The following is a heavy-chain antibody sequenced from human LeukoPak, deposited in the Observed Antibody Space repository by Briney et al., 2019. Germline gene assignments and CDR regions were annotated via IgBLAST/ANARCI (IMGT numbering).Heavy chain of an antibody. D-gene: IGHD2-2*01. CDR1: GFTFSSYW. V-gene: IGHV3-7*01. CDR3: ARAGPYQLPPRPVDY. J-gene: IGHJ4*02. CDR2: INQDGSGE. Sequence: GGSLRLSCAASGFTFSSYWMSWVRQAPGKGLEGVANINQDGSGEYYVDSVKGRFTISRDNAKNSLYLQMNSLRAEDTAVCYCARAGPYQLPPRPVDYWGQGTLVTVSS.